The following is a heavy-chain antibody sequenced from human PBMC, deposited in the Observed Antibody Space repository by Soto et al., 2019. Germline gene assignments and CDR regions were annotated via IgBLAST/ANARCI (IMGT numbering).Heavy chain of an antibody. CDR3: ARDPVVVAAPHYYMDV. D-gene: IGHD2-15*01. CDR2: IWYDGSNK. J-gene: IGHJ6*03. Sequence: GGSLRLSCAASGFTFSSYGMHWVRQAPGKGLEWVAVIWYDGSNKYYADSGKGRFTISRDNSKNTLYLQMNSLRAEDTAVYYCARDPVVVAAPHYYMDVWGKGTTVTVSS. CDR1: GFTFSSYG. V-gene: IGHV3-33*01.